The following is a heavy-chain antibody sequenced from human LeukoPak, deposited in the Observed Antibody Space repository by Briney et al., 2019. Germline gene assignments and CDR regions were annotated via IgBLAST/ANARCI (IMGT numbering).Heavy chain of an antibody. V-gene: IGHV3-7*01. CDR2: IKQDGSEK. J-gene: IGHJ6*03. CDR1: GFTFSSYW. D-gene: IGHD6-19*01. CDR3: ARDRQWLDFYYYYYMDV. Sequence: GGSLRLSCAASGFTFSSYWMSWVRQAPGKGLEWVANIKQDGSEKYYVDSVKGRFTISRDNAKNSLYLQMNSLRAEDTAVYYCARDRQWLDFYYYYYMDVWGKGTTVTISS.